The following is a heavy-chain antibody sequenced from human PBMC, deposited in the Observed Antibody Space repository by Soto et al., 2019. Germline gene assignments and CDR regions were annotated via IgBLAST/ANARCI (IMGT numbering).Heavy chain of an antibody. V-gene: IGHV1-3*01. D-gene: IGHD3-22*01. J-gene: IGHJ4*02. CDR2: INAGNGNT. CDR1: GYTFTSYA. Sequence: ASVNVSSKASGYTFTSYAIHWVLQAPGQRLEWMGWINAGNGNTKYSQKFQGRVTITRDTSASTAYMELSSLRSEDTAVYYCARDKLDYYDSSGYGDYWGQGTLVTVSS. CDR3: ARDKLDYYDSSGYGDY.